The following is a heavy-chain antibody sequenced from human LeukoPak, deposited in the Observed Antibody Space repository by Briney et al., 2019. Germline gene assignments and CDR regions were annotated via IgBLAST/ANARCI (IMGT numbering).Heavy chain of an antibody. Sequence: GGPLRLSCAASGFTVSSNYMSWVRQAPGKGLEWVSAISGSGGSTYYADSVKGRFTISRDNSKNTLYLQMNSLRAEDTAVYYCAELGITMIGGVWGKGTTVTISS. CDR1: GFTVSSNY. D-gene: IGHD3-10*02. J-gene: IGHJ6*04. CDR3: AELGITMIGGV. CDR2: ISGSGGST. V-gene: IGHV3-23*01.